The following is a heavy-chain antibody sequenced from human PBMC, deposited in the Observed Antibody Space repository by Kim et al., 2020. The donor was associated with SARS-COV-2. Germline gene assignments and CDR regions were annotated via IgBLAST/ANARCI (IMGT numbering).Heavy chain of an antibody. CDR1: GGTFSSYA. J-gene: IGHJ5*02. Sequence: SVKVSCKASGGTFSSYAISWVRQAPGQGLEWMGGIIPIFGTANYAQKFQGRVTITADESTSTAYMELSSLRSEDTAVYYCARAGYYDFWSGYSYNWFDPWGQGTLVTVSS. CDR3: ARAGYYDFWSGYSYNWFDP. CDR2: IIPIFGTA. D-gene: IGHD3-3*01. V-gene: IGHV1-69*13.